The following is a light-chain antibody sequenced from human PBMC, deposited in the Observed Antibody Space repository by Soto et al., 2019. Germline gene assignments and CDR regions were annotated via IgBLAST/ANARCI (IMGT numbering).Light chain of an antibody. CDR3: QQYGTYPLT. Sequence: DIQMTQSPSTLSASVGDRVTITCRASQSIGTWLAWYQQKPGKAPELLMHDASSLESAVPSRFSGSGSGTEFTLIISSLQPDDFATYYCQQYGTYPLTFGGGTKVEIK. V-gene: IGKV1-5*01. J-gene: IGKJ4*01. CDR2: DAS. CDR1: QSIGTW.